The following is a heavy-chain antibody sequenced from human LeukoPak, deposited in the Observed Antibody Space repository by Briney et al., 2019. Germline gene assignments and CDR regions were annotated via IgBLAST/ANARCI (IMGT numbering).Heavy chain of an antibody. CDR1: GFTFSSYA. CDR3: ARGGVPLLTGYPYYFDY. Sequence: GGSLRLSCAASGFTFSSYAMHWVRQAPGKGLEWVTVISYDGSNKYYADSVKGRFTISIDNSKNTLYLQMNSLRAEDTAVYYCARGGVPLLTGYPYYFDYWGQGTLVTVSS. CDR2: ISYDGSNK. V-gene: IGHV3-30-3*01. D-gene: IGHD3-9*01. J-gene: IGHJ4*02.